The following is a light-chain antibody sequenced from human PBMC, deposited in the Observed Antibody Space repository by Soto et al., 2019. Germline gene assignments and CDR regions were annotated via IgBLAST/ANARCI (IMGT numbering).Light chain of an antibody. Sequence: EIVMTQSPATLSVSPGERVTLSCRASQSVMNNLAWYQHKPGQAPRLLISYASTGATGIPDRFSGSGSGTDFTLTVSRLEPEDFAVYYCQYYGASMYTFGQGTKLDIK. CDR1: QSVMNN. CDR3: QYYGASMYT. J-gene: IGKJ2*01. V-gene: IGKV3-20*01. CDR2: YAS.